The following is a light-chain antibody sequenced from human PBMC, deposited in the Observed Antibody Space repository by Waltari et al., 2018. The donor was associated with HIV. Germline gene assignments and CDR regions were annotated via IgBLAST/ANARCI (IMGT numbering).Light chain of an antibody. Sequence: AIQMTQSPSSLSASVGDRVTITCRASQGIRNELGWYQQQPGKAPKLLIFAASTFQSGVPSRVSASGSGTDFTLTSSSLQPEDFATYYCLQDANYPRTFGGGTKVEIK. CDR1: QGIRNE. V-gene: IGKV1-6*01. J-gene: IGKJ4*01. CDR2: AAS. CDR3: LQDANYPRT.